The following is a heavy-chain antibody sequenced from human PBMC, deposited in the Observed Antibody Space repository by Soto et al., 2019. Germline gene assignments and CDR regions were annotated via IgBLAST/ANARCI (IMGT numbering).Heavy chain of an antibody. CDR3: ARGSSIAGLYYGMDV. CDR1: GGSISSGGYY. Sequence: QVQLQESGPGLVKPSQTLSLTCTVSGGSISSGGYYWTWIRQHPGKGLEWIGYNYYSGITYYNPSPRGRVTISLDTSKNQFSLKLSSVTAADTAVYYCARGSSIAGLYYGMDVWGQGTTVTVSS. CDR2: NYYSGIT. D-gene: IGHD6-6*01. J-gene: IGHJ6*02. V-gene: IGHV4-31*03.